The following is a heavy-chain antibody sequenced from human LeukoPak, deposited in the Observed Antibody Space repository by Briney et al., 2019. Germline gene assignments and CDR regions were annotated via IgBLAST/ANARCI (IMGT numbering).Heavy chain of an antibody. J-gene: IGHJ4*02. V-gene: IGHV4-34*01. CDR2: INHSVST. Sequence: PSETLSLTCAVYGGSFSGYYWSWIRQPPGKGLEWIGEINHSVSTNYNPSLTSRVTISVDTSKNQFSLKLSSVTAADTAVYYCASALMDSSSWYYFDYWGQGTLVTVSS. CDR1: GGSFSGYY. D-gene: IGHD6-13*01. CDR3: ASALMDSSSWYYFDY.